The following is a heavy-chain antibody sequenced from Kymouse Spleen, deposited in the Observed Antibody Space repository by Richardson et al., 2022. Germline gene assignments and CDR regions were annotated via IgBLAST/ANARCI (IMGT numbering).Heavy chain of an antibody. CDR3: ARGIAAAGDYYYYGMDV. Sequence: QVQLVESGGGVVQPGRSLRLSCAASGFTFSSYGMHWVRQAPGKGLEWVAVIWYDGSNKYYADSVKGRFTISRDNSKNTLYLQMNSLRAEDTAVYYCARGIAAAGDYYYYGMDVWGQGTTVTVSS. CDR2: IWYDGSNK. CDR1: GFTFSSYG. V-gene: IGHV3-33*01. J-gene: IGHJ6*02. D-gene: IGHD6-13*01.